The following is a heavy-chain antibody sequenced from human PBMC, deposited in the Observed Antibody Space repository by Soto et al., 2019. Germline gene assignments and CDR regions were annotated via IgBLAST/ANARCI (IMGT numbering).Heavy chain of an antibody. J-gene: IGHJ6*02. D-gene: IGHD3-10*01. V-gene: IGHV4-59*01. CDR2: IYYSGST. CDR1: GGSISSYY. Sequence: SETLSLTCTVSGGSISSYYWSWIRQPPGKGLEWIGYIYYSGSTNYNPSLKSRVTISVDTSKNQFSLKLSSVTAADTAVYYCASRGDYYYGMDVWGQGTTVTVSS. CDR3: ASRGDYYYGMDV.